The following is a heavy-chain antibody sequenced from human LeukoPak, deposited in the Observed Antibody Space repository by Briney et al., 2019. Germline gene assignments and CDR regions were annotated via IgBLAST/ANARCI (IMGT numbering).Heavy chain of an antibody. Sequence: SETLSLICTVSGGSISSSNSYWAWIRQPPGKGVEWIGSIYNGGSAQYNPSLESRVTISVVTSKNQLSLRLISVTAADTAVYYCARDLTFRTLYGSGSYLDEWGQGALVTVAS. CDR3: ARDLTFRTLYGSGSYLDE. D-gene: IGHD3-10*01. CDR1: GGSISSSNSY. V-gene: IGHV4-39*07. J-gene: IGHJ4*02. CDR2: IYNGGSA.